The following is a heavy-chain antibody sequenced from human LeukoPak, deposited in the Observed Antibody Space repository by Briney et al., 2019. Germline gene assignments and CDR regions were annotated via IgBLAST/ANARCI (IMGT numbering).Heavy chain of an antibody. D-gene: IGHD3-3*01. CDR3: ARRPGKITISGVVPHYFDY. CDR2: IYHSGST. Sequence: SETLSLTCAVYGESFSGYDWSWIRQPPGEGLEWIGEIYHSGSTNYNPSLKSRVTISVDKSKNQFSLKLSSVTAADTAVYYCARRPGKITISGVVPHYFDYWGQGILVTASS. V-gene: IGHV4-34*01. CDR1: GESFSGYD. J-gene: IGHJ4*02.